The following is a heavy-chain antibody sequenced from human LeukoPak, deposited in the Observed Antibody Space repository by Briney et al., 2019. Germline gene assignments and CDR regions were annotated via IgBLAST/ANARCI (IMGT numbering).Heavy chain of an antibody. Sequence: GGSLRLSCAASGFTFSGYWMHWVRQAPGKGLVWVSRINSDGSSTNYADSVKGRFTISRDSAKNTLYLQMNSLRAEDTAVYYCVRDGYSYGFMLAFDIWGLGTRVTVSS. CDR1: GFTFSGYW. J-gene: IGHJ3*02. CDR3: VRDGYSYGFMLAFDI. CDR2: INSDGSST. D-gene: IGHD5-18*01. V-gene: IGHV3-74*01.